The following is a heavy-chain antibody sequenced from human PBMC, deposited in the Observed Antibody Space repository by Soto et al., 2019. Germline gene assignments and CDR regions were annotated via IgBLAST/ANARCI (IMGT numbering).Heavy chain of an antibody. Sequence: PGGSLRLSCAAAEFTFVSYSMNWVRQAQGKGLEWVSSISSSSSYIYYADSVKGRFTISRDNAKNSLYLQMNSLRAEDTAVYYCARVGGGYQLLHAFDIWGQGTMVTVSS. D-gene: IGHD2-2*01. CDR2: ISSSSSYI. CDR1: EFTFVSYS. CDR3: ARVGGGYQLLHAFDI. V-gene: IGHV3-21*01. J-gene: IGHJ3*02.